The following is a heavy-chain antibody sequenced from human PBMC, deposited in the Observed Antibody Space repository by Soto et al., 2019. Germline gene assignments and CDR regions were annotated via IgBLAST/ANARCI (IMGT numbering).Heavy chain of an antibody. CDR2: ISGSGGST. CDR1: GFTFSSYA. D-gene: IGHD6-19*01. CDR3: AKVLSSRGGWYHDPGDY. J-gene: IGHJ4*02. V-gene: IGHV3-23*04. Sequence: EVQLVESGGGLVQPGGSLRLSCAASGFTFSSYAMSWVRQAPGKGLEWVSAISGSGGSTYYADSVKGRFTISRDNSKNTLYLQMNSLRAEDTAVYYCAKVLSSRGGWYHDPGDYWGQGTLVTVSS.